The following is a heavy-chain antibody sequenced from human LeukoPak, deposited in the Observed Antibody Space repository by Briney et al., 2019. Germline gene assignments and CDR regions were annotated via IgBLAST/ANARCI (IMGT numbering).Heavy chain of an antibody. CDR3: ANDCSGGRCYGYYYYGMDV. CDR1: GFTFGIYA. CDR2: ISGSGGST. J-gene: IGHJ6*02. Sequence: GGSLRLSCAASGFTFGIYAMSWVRQAPGKGLEWVSTISGSGGSTYEDSVKGRFTISRDNSKNTLYLQMNSLRAEDTAVYYCANDCSGGRCYGYYYYGMDVWGQGTTVTVSS. D-gene: IGHD2-15*01. V-gene: IGHV3-23*01.